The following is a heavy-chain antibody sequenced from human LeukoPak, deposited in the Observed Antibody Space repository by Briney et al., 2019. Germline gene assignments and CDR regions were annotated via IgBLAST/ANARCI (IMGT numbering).Heavy chain of an antibody. CDR3: ARVRRVGATPFDY. D-gene: IGHD1-26*01. J-gene: IGHJ4*02. CDR2: FYHSGGT. Sequence: SETLSLTCTVSGYSISNGYYWGWIRQPPGKGLEWIGSFYHSGGTYYNPSLKSRVTISLDTSKNQFSLKLSSVTAADTAVYYCARVRRVGATPFDYWGQGTLVTVSS. V-gene: IGHV4-38-2*02. CDR1: GYSISNGYY.